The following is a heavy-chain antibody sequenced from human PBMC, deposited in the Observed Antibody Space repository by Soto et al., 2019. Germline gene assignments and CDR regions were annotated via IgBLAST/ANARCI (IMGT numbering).Heavy chain of an antibody. D-gene: IGHD5-18*01. CDR3: ARDYDWIQLWLQDY. CDR1: GYTFTSYA. J-gene: IGHJ4*02. Sequence: ASVKVSCKASGYTFTSYAMHWVRQAPGQRLEWMGWINAGNGNTKYSQKFQGRITITSDTSASTAYMELSSLRPEDTAVYYCARDYDWIQLWLQDYWGQGTLVTVSS. V-gene: IGHV1-3*01. CDR2: INAGNGNT.